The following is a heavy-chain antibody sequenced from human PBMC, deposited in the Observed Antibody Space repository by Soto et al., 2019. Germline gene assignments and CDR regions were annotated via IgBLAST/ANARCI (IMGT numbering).Heavy chain of an antibody. CDR3: ARDPEYYDFWSGYRTDGMHV. D-gene: IGHD3-3*01. CDR1: GFTFSSYE. J-gene: IGHJ6*02. CDR2: ISSSGSTI. V-gene: IGHV3-48*03. Sequence: PGGSLRLSCAASGFTFSSYEMNWVRQAPGKGLEWVSYISSSGSTIYYADSVKGRFTISRDNAKNSLYLQMNSLRAEDTAVYYCARDPEYYDFWSGYRTDGMHVWGQGTKVTVSS.